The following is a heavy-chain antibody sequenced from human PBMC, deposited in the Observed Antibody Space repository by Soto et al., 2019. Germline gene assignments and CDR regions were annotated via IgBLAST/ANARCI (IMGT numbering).Heavy chain of an antibody. CDR2: IKTNGGAT. CDR3: ARLGSYFDGSCYPV. Sequence: ASVKVSCKASGYTFTGHDLHWVRQAPGQGLEWIGWIKTNGGATKYARKFQGRFTMTRDTSTTTAYLELHSLRSDDTAVYFCARLGSYFDGSCYPVWGQGTLVTVSS. CDR1: GYTFTGHD. V-gene: IGHV1-2*02. D-gene: IGHD3-22*01. J-gene: IGHJ4*02.